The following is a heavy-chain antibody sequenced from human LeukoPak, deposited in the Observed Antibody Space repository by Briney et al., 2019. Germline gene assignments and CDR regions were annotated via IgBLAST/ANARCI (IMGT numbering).Heavy chain of an antibody. CDR2: INHSGST. CDR3: ARGTGYSSGWYIKGDY. J-gene: IGHJ4*02. Sequence: SETLSLTCTVSGGSISGYYWSWIRQPPGKGLEWIGEINHSGSTNYNPSLKSRVTISVDTSKNQFSLKLSSVTAADTAVYYCARGTGYSSGWYIKGDYWGQGTLVTVSS. D-gene: IGHD6-19*01. CDR1: GGSISGYY. V-gene: IGHV4-34*01.